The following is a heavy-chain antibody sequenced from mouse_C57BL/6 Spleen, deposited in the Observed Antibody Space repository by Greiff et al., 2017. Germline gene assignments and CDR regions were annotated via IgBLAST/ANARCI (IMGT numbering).Heavy chain of an antibody. CDR3: ARGRGGYYGYFDV. CDR1: GYTFTDYN. CDR2: INPNNGGT. D-gene: IGHD2-2*01. Sequence: VQLKQSGPELVKPGASVKIPCKASGYTFTDYNMDWVKQSHGKSLEWIGDINPNNGGTIYNQKFKGKATLTVDKSSSTAYMELRSLTSEDTAVYYCARGRGGYYGYFDVWGTGTTVTVSS. J-gene: IGHJ1*03. V-gene: IGHV1-18*01.